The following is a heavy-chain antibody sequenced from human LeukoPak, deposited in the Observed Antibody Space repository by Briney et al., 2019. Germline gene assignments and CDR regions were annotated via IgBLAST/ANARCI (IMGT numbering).Heavy chain of an antibody. Sequence: SETLSLTCTVSGGSISSYYWSWIRQPAGKGLEWIGRIYTSGSTNYNPSLKSRVTMSVDTSKNQFSLKLSSVTAADTAVYYCARVRSMAAAGNRNYYYYGMDVWGQGTTVTVSS. V-gene: IGHV4-4*07. J-gene: IGHJ6*02. CDR2: IYTSGST. CDR1: GGSISSYY. D-gene: IGHD6-13*01. CDR3: ARVRSMAAAGNRNYYYYGMDV.